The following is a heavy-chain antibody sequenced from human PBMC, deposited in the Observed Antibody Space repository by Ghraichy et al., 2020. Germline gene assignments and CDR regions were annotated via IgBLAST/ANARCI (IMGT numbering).Heavy chain of an antibody. CDR2: IYYSGST. CDR1: GGSISSYY. Sequence: SETLSLTCTVSGGSISSYYWSWIRQPPGKGLEWIGYIYYSGSTNSNPSLKSRVTISVDTSKNQFSLKLSSVTAADTAVYYCARGTEGYLNWFDPWGQGTLVTVSS. D-gene: IGHD5-18*01. V-gene: IGHV4-59*01. CDR3: ARGTEGYLNWFDP. J-gene: IGHJ5*02.